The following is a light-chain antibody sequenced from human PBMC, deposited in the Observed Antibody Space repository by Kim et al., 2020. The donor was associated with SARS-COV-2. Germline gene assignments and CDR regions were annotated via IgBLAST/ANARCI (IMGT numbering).Light chain of an antibody. Sequence: GQQVTISCSGSSSNIGNNYVSWYQQLPGTAPKLLIYDNNKRPSGIPDRFSGSKSGTSATLGITGLQTGDEADYYCGTWDSSLSAVVFGGGTQLTVL. CDR3: GTWDSSLSAVV. CDR1: SSNIGNNY. J-gene: IGLJ2*01. V-gene: IGLV1-51*01. CDR2: DNN.